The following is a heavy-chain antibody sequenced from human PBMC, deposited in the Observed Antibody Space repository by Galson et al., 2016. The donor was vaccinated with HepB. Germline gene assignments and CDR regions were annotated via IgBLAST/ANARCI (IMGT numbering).Heavy chain of an antibody. CDR3: VKDRRITVSAMDALDL. CDR2: ISGYTGKT. Sequence: SLRLSCAASGYSFSSYSMSWVRQAPGKGLEWIATISGYTGKTYYADSLKGRFTITRDNAKNTVDLHMSRLRPEDTAVFYCVKDRRITVSAMDALDLWGQGTTVTVSS. D-gene: IGHD5-18*01. J-gene: IGHJ3*01. V-gene: IGHV3-64D*08. CDR1: GYSFSSYS.